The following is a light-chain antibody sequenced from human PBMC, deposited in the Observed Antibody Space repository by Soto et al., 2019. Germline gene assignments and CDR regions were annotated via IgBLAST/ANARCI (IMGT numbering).Light chain of an antibody. CDR3: QQYGSSPAT. V-gene: IGKV3-20*01. CDR1: QSVSSSY. CDR2: GVS. Sequence: EIVLTQSPGTLSLSPGERATLSCRASQSVSSSYLAWYQQKPGQAPRLLIYGVSSRATGIPDRFSGSGSGTDFALTISRLEPEDFAVYYCQQYGSSPATFGQVKKVELK. J-gene: IGKJ1*01.